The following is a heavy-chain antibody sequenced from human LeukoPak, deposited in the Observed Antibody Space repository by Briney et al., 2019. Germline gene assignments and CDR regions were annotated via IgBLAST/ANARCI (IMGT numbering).Heavy chain of an antibody. Sequence: GASVKVSCKASGYTFTGYYMHWVRQAPGQGLEWMGWINPNSGGTNYAQKFQGRVTMTRDTSISTAYMELSRLRSGDTAVYYCARDRLSIAAAGTLNWFDPWGQGTLVTVSS. D-gene: IGHD6-13*01. CDR1: GYTFTGYY. V-gene: IGHV1-2*02. CDR3: ARDRLSIAAAGTLNWFDP. CDR2: INPNSGGT. J-gene: IGHJ5*02.